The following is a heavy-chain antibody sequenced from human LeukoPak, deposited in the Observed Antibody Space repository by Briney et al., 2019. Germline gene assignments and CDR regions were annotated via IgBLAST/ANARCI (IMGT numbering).Heavy chain of an antibody. CDR1: GFTFNNYA. CDR2: ISGDGVSP. CDR3: ARDGHYDILTGYFQD. D-gene: IGHD3-9*01. V-gene: IGHV3-23*01. J-gene: IGHJ1*01. Sequence: GGSLRLSCAASGFTFNNYALTWVRQTPGKGLECVSAISGDGVSPYYADSVRGRFTISRDNSKNTLYLQMNSLRAEDTAVYYCARDGHYDILTGYFQDWGQGTLVTVSS.